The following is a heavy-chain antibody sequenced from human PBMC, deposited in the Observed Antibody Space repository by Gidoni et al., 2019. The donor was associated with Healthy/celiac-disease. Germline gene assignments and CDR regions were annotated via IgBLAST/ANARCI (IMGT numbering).Heavy chain of an antibody. CDR3: ARVGGRGYCSGGSCYSGSSLDY. CDR2: IYHSGST. J-gene: IGHJ4*02. D-gene: IGHD2-15*01. CDR1: GGSISSSNW. V-gene: IGHV4-4*02. Sequence: QVQLQESGPGLVKPSGTLSLTCAVSGGSISSSNWWSWVRQPPGKGLEWIGEIYHSGSTNYNPSLKSRVTISVDKSKNQFSLKLSSVTAADTAVYYCARVGGRGYCSGGSCYSGSSLDYWGQGTLVTVSS.